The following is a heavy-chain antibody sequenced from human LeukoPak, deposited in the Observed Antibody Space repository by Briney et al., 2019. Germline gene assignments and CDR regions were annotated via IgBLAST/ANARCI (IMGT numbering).Heavy chain of an antibody. CDR3: ARETATPYYDFWSGYPNYYYYYMDV. D-gene: IGHD3-3*01. Sequence: SETLSLTCTVSGGSISSYYWSWIRQPAGKGLEWIGRIYTSGSTNYNASLKSRVSMSVDTSKNQFSLKLSSVTAADTAVYYCARETATPYYDFWSGYPNYYYYYMDVWGKGTTVTVSS. V-gene: IGHV4-4*07. CDR2: IYTSGST. J-gene: IGHJ6*03. CDR1: GGSISSYY.